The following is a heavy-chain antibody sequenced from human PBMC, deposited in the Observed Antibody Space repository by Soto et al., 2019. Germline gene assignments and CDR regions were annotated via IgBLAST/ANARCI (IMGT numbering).Heavy chain of an antibody. CDR2: IKSKTDGGTT. V-gene: IGHV3-15*07. J-gene: IGHJ4*02. CDR3: STDPVTMIVVVPSSG. CDR1: GFTFSNAW. Sequence: GGSLRLSCAASGFTFSNAWMNWVRQTPGKGLEWVGRIKSKTDGGTTDYAAPVKGRFTISRDDSKNTLYLQMNSLKTEDTAVYYCSTDPVTMIVVVPSSGWGQGTLVTVPQ. D-gene: IGHD3-22*01.